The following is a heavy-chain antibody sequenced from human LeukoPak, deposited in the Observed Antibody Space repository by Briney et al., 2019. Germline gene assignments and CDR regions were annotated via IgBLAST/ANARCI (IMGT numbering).Heavy chain of an antibody. D-gene: IGHD3-10*01. CDR2: ISDAGGKK. J-gene: IGHJ4*02. CDR3: ARDTYGSGNYWTTLGS. CDR1: GFTFSSHA. V-gene: IGHV3-30-3*01. Sequence: GGSLRLSCAASGFTFSSHARHWVRQAPGKGLEWVARISDAGGKKYFADSVKGRFTISRDNSKNPLHLQMNSLRPADTAIYYCARDTYGSGNYWTTLGSWGEGALLTVSS.